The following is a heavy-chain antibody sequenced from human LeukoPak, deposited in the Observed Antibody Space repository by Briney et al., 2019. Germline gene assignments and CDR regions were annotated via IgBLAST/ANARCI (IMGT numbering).Heavy chain of an antibody. CDR3: ARYPLTWSSAFDI. D-gene: IGHD4/OR15-4a*01. V-gene: IGHV3-13*01. CDR1: GFTVSKYD. J-gene: IGHJ3*02. Sequence: GGSLRLSCAASGFTVSKYDMHWVRQATGKGLEWVSAIGIVGDTYYRGSVKGRFTISRDNSKNTLYLQMNSLRVEDTAAYYCARYPLTWSSAFDIWGQGTMVTVSS. CDR2: IGIVGDT.